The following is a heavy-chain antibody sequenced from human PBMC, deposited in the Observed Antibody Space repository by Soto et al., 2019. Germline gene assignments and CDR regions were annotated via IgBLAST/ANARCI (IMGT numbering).Heavy chain of an antibody. CDR2: IFPSDSDT. V-gene: IGHV5-51*01. Sequence: GGSLKISCRTSGYRFTSYWIALVLQMPGKGLEWMGIIFPSDSDTRYSPSFQGQVTISADRSTSTVFLQWASLKASDTAVYFCARKDKSGYFNWFDPWGQGTLVTVSS. D-gene: IGHD3-22*01. J-gene: IGHJ5*02. CDR3: ARKDKSGYFNWFDP. CDR1: GYRFTSYW.